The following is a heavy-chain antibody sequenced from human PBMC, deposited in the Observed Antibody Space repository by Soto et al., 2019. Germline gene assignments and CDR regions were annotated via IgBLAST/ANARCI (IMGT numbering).Heavy chain of an antibody. V-gene: IGHV3-23*01. CDR1: GVTFSSYA. CDR2: ISGSGGST. D-gene: IGHD1-1*01. J-gene: IGHJ3*02. Sequence: GGSLRLACAASGVTFSSYAMNWVRQAPGKGLEWVSAISGSGGSTYYADSVKGRFTISRDSSKNTLYLQMNSLRAEDTAVYYCVKGYSWSTAVVLAICGQGTIVTGSS. CDR3: VKGYSWSTAVVLAI.